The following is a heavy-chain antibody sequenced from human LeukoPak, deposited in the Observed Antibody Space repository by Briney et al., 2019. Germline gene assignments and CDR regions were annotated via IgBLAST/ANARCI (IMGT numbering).Heavy chain of an antibody. J-gene: IGHJ3*02. V-gene: IGHV3-30*02. CDR1: GFTFSSYG. D-gene: IGHD4-23*01. CDR3: AKDRNDGNSGAFDI. CDR2: IRYDGSNK. Sequence: PGGSLRLSCAASGFTFSSYGMHWVRQAPGKGLEWVAFIRYDGSNKYYGDSVKGRFNISRDNSKNTLYVQMNSLRAEDTAVYYCAKDRNDGNSGAFDIWGQGTMVTVSS.